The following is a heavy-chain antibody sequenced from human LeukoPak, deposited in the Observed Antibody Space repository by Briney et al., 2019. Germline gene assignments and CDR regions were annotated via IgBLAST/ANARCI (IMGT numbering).Heavy chain of an antibody. J-gene: IGHJ4*02. V-gene: IGHV3-21*01. CDR2: ISSSSSYI. CDR1: GFTFSSYS. Sequence: PGGSLRLSCAASGFTFSSYSMNWVRQAPGKGLEWVSSISSSSSYIYYADSVKGRFTISRDNAKNSLYLQMNSLRAEDTAVYYCVRDVGRVGAPDYWGQGTLVTVSS. D-gene: IGHD1-26*01. CDR3: VRDVGRVGAPDY.